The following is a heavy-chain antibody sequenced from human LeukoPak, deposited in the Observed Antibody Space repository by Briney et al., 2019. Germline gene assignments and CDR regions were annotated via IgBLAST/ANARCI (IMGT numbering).Heavy chain of an antibody. D-gene: IGHD6-19*01. J-gene: IGHJ4*02. Sequence: GGSLRLSCAASGFTFVDYGMTWVRQAPGKGLEWVSGINWNGGSRGYADSVKGRFTISRDNGKNSLYLEMNDLRGEDTAFYFWARQERGGWNYFDFWGQGILVTVSS. CDR3: ARQERGGWNYFDF. V-gene: IGHV3-20*04. CDR1: GFTFVDYG. CDR2: INWNGGSR.